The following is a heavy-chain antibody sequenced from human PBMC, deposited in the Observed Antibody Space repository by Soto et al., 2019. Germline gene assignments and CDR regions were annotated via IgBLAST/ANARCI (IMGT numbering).Heavy chain of an antibody. CDR1: GFTVNGKKY. Sequence: DVQVVESGGGLIQPGGSLRLSCAASGFTVNGKKYITWVRQAPGKGLEWVSALYIADGTFYADSVKGRFTVSIDSSKNTVYLQMNNLSPEDTAVYYWATWLLREHAFDIWGLGAMVTVSS. CDR3: ATWLLREHAFDI. D-gene: IGHD2-15*01. V-gene: IGHV3-53*01. J-gene: IGHJ3*02. CDR2: LYIADGT.